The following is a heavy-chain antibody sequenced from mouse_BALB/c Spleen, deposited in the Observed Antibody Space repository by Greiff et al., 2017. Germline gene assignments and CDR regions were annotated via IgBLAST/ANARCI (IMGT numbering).Heavy chain of an antibody. CDR1: GYTFTSYW. J-gene: IGHJ2*01. CDR3: AREDYGYGDY. V-gene: IGHV1-87*01. CDR2: IYPGDGDT. D-gene: IGHD1-2*01. Sequence: VQLQQSGAELARPGASVKLSCKASGYTFTSYWMQWVKQRPGQGLEWIGAIYPGDGDTRYTQKFKGKATLTADKSSSTAYMQLSSLASEDSAVYYCAREDYGYGDYWGQGTTLTVSS.